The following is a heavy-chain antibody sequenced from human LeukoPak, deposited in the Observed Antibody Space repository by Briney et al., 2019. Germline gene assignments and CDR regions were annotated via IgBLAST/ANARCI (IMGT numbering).Heavy chain of an antibody. CDR2: IYSGGST. CDR3: ARVSFTYYYGSGSYYFDY. D-gene: IGHD3-10*01. J-gene: IGHJ4*02. CDR1: GFTVSSNY. Sequence: GGSLRVSCAASGFTVSSNYMSWVRQAPGKGLEWVSDIYSGGSTYYADSEKGRFTISRDNSKNTLYLQMNSLRAEDTAVYYCARVSFTYYYGSGSYYFDYWGQGTLVTVSS. V-gene: IGHV3-66*01.